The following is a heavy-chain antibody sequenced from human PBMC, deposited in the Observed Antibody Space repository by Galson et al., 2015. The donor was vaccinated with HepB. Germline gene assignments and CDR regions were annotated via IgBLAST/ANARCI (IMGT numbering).Heavy chain of an antibody. V-gene: IGHV1-58*02. D-gene: IGHD3-22*01. J-gene: IGHJ4*02. CDR3: AAVRYDSSGYYFDY. Sequence: SVKVSCKASGFTFTSSAMQWVRQARGQRLEWIGWIVVGSDNTNYAQKFQERVTITRDMSTSTACMELSSLRSEDTAVYYCAAVRYDSSGYYFDYWGQGTLVTVSS. CDR1: GFTFTSSA. CDR2: IVVGSDNT.